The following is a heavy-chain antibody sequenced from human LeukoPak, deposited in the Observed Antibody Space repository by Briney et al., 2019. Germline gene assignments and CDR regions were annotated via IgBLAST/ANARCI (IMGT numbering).Heavy chain of an antibody. J-gene: IGHJ4*02. CDR3: ARQTYSYDSSGYYYVVFDY. V-gene: IGHV4-30-4*08. Sequence: SETLSLTCTVSGYSISSDYYWSWIRQPPGKGLEWTGHISYSGNTYYNPSLKSRVTISVDTSKNQFSLKLNSVTAADTAVYYCARQTYSYDSSGYYYVVFDYWGQGTLVTVSS. CDR1: GYSISSDYY. CDR2: ISYSGNT. D-gene: IGHD3-22*01.